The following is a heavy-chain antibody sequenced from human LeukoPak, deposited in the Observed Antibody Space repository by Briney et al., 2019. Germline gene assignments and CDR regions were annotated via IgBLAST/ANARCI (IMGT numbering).Heavy chain of an antibody. CDR2: ISYYGSKK. D-gene: IGHD4-17*01. CDR3: AKDQVISGGDGGWFGP. J-gene: IGHJ5*02. V-gene: IGHV3-30*18. CDR1: GFTFRRYG. Sequence: PGGPLRLSCAVSGFTFRRYGMRWVRQAPGKGLEWVAVISYYGSKKYYADSVKGRFTIARDNAKNTLYLQMNSLRAEDTAVYYCAKDQVISGGDGGWFGPWGQGTLVTGSS.